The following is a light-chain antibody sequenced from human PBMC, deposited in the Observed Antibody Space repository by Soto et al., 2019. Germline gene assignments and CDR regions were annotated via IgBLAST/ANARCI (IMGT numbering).Light chain of an antibody. J-gene: IGLJ1*01. CDR2: DVN. CDR3: CSYAGRYTYV. Sequence: QSALTQSRSVSGSPGQSVTISCTGTSSDVGGYDYVSWYQQHPGKAPKLMIYDVNERPSGVPDRFSGSKSGNTASLTISGLQAEDEADYYCCSYAGRYTYVFGTGTKVTVL. CDR1: SSDVGGYDY. V-gene: IGLV2-11*01.